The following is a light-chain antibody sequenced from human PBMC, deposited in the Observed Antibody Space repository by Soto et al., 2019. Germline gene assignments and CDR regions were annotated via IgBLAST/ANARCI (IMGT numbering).Light chain of an antibody. CDR3: QQYSTYSRA. J-gene: IGKJ1*01. CDR2: DAS. Sequence: DIQMTQSPSTLPASVGDRVTITCRASQSISNWLAWYQQKPGKAPNLLIYDASSLESGVPSRFSGSGSGTEFTLTISSLQPDDFATFYCQQYSTYSRAFGQGTKVDIK. V-gene: IGKV1-5*01. CDR1: QSISNW.